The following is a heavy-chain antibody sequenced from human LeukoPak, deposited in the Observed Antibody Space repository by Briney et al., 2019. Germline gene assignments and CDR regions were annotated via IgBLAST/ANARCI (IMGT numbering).Heavy chain of an antibody. V-gene: IGHV4-59*08. J-gene: IGHJ4*02. D-gene: IGHD3-22*01. CDR1: GGSISSSY. CDR3: ARMYDSSGYYYPFDY. CDR2: IYYTGST. Sequence: SETLSLTCTVSGGSISSSYWSWIRQPPGEGLEWIGYIYYTGSTNYNPSLKSRVTISADTSKNHFSLKLSSVTAADTAVYYCARMYDSSGYYYPFDYWGQGTLVTVSS.